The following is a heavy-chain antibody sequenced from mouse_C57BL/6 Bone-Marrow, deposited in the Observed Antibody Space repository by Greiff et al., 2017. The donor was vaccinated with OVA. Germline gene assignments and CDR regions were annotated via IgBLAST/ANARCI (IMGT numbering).Heavy chain of an antibody. CDR1: GFTFSSYG. Sequence: DVKLVESGGDLVKPGGSLKLSCAASGFTFSSYGMSWVRQTPDKRLEWVATISSGGSYTYYPDSVKGRFTISRDNAKNTLYLQMSSMKSEDAAMYCCARHGAPYWYFDVWGTGTTVTVSS. V-gene: IGHV5-6*02. J-gene: IGHJ1*03. CDR2: ISSGGSYT. CDR3: ARHGAPYWYFDV.